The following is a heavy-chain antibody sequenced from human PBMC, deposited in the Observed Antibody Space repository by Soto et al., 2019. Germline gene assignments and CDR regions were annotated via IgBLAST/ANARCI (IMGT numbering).Heavy chain of an antibody. Sequence: QVHLVQSGAEVKKPGSSVKVSCKASGGTFSSHAITWVRLAPGQGLEWMGGIIPIFGTANYAQKLQGRVTITADEPSNTAYMELSSLRSDDTAVYYCARVSGAAVLSGAPYYYYGMEVWGQGTAVSASS. CDR3: ARVSGAAVLSGAPYYYYGMEV. CDR1: GGTFSSHA. CDR2: IIPIFGTA. V-gene: IGHV1-69*01. D-gene: IGHD7-27*01. J-gene: IGHJ6*02.